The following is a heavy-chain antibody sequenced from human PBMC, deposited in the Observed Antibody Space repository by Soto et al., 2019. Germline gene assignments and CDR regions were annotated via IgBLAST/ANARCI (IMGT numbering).Heavy chain of an antibody. CDR1: GFTFTSYA. J-gene: IGHJ4*02. D-gene: IGHD6-13*01. Sequence: EVQLLESGGGLVQPGGSLRLSCAASGFTFTSYAMNWVRLAPGKGLEWVSAISGTGYNTYYADSVKGRFTISRDNTKNQLYLQMNSLRAEDTAVYYCAKAGFSSSWSPTYFDYWGQGTLVTVSS. V-gene: IGHV3-23*01. CDR3: AKAGFSSSWSPTYFDY. CDR2: ISGTGYNT.